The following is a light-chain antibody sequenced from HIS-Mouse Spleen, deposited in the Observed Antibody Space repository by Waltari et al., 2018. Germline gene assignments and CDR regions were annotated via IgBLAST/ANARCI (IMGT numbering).Light chain of an antibody. Sequence: QTVVTQEPSFSVSPGGTVPLTCGLSSGSVSTRYYPSWYQQTPGQAPRTPIYSTNTRSSGVPDRFSGSILGNKAALTITGAQADDESDYYCVLYMGSGIWVFGGGTKLTVL. CDR3: VLYMGSGIWV. CDR1: SGSVSTRYY. J-gene: IGLJ3*02. CDR2: STN. V-gene: IGLV8-61*01.